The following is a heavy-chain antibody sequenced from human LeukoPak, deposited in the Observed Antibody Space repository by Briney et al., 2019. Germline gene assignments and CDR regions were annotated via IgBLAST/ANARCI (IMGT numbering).Heavy chain of an antibody. V-gene: IGHV3-48*01. D-gene: IGHD3-16*01. Sequence: GGSLGLSCAASGFTFSSYSMNWVRQAPGKGLEWVSYISSSSSTIYYADSVKGRFTISRDNAKNSLYLQMNSLRAEDTAVYYCARDEDDYVWGSYTHAFDIWGQGTMVTVSS. CDR1: GFTFSSYS. CDR3: ARDEDDYVWGSYTHAFDI. CDR2: ISSSSSTI. J-gene: IGHJ3*02.